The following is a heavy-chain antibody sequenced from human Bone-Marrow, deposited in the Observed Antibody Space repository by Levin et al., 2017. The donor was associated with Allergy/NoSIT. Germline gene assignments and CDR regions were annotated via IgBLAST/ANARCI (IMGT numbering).Heavy chain of an antibody. Sequence: GGSLRLSCTASGFTFGDYAMSWVRQAPGKGLEWVGFIRSKAYGGTTEYAASVKGRFTISRDDSKSIAYLQMNSLKTEDTAVYYCTRAHYVLRFLEWLEAGWFDPWGQGTLVTVSS. V-gene: IGHV3-49*04. D-gene: IGHD3-3*01. CDR1: GFTFGDYA. CDR3: TRAHYVLRFLEWLEAGWFDP. J-gene: IGHJ5*02. CDR2: IRSKAYGGTT.